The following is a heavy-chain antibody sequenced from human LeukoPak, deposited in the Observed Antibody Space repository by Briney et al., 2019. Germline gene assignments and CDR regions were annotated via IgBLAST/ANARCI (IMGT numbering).Heavy chain of an antibody. CDR2: IIPIFGTA. V-gene: IGHV1-69*13. CDR3: ARDYPYYDYVWGSGYYYYYYGMDV. Sequence: ASVKVSCKASGYTFTGYYMHWVRQAPGQGLEWMGGIIPIFGTANYAQKFQGRVTITADESTSTAYMELSSLRSEDTAVYYCARDYPYYDYVWGSGYYYYYYGMDVWGQGTTVTVSS. CDR1: GYTFTGYY. J-gene: IGHJ6*02. D-gene: IGHD3-16*01.